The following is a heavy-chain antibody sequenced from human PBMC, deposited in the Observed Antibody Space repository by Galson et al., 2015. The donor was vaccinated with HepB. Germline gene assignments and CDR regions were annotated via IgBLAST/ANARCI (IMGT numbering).Heavy chain of an antibody. CDR2: LDPEDGET. Sequence: SVTVSCKVSGYTLTELSMHWVRQAPGKGLEWMGGLDPEDGETIYAQKFQGRVTMTEDTSTDTAYMELSSLRSEDTAVYYCAEYGDTGRYGSDVWGQGITVTVSS. CDR1: GYTLTELS. J-gene: IGHJ6*02. V-gene: IGHV1-24*01. D-gene: IGHD4-17*01. CDR3: AEYGDTGRYGSDV.